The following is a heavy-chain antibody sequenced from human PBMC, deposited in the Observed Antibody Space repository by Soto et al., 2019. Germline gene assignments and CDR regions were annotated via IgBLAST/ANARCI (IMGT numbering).Heavy chain of an antibody. CDR3: ARHPKCASSIAARTTRAFDI. D-gene: IGHD6-6*01. J-gene: IGHJ3*02. CDR1: GYSFTSYW. V-gene: IGHV5-51*01. CDR2: IYPGDSDT. Sequence: GESLKISCKGSGYSFTSYWIGWVRQMPGKGLEWMGIIYPGDSDTRYSPSFQGQVTISADKSISTAYLQWSSLKASDTAMYYCARHPKCASSIAARTTRAFDIWGQATMVTVSS.